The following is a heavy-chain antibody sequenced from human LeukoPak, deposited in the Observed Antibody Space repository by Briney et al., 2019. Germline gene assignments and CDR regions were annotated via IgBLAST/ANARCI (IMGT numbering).Heavy chain of an antibody. CDR2: INPNSGGT. J-gene: IGHJ6*02. CDR1: GYTFTGYY. Sequence: ASVKVSCKAPGYTFTGYYMHWVRQAPGQGLEWMGWINPNSGGTNYAQKFQGRVTMTRDTSISTAYMELSRLRSDDTAVYYCARPRESYYYYGMDVWGQGTTVTVSS. CDR3: ARPRESYYYYGMDV. V-gene: IGHV1-2*02.